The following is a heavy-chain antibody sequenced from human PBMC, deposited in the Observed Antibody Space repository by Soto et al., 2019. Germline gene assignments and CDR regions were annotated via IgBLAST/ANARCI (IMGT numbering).Heavy chain of an antibody. D-gene: IGHD2-21*01. CDR2: INAGNGNT. J-gene: IGHJ6*02. CDR3: ASDRFICGRRGRKSYYYYGMDV. Sequence: ASVKVSCKASGYTFTSYAMHWVRQAPGQRLEWMGWINAGNGNTKYSQKFQGRVTITRDTSASTAYMELSSLRSEDTAAYYCASDRFICGRRGRKSYYYYGMDVWGQGTTVTVSS. V-gene: IGHV1-3*01. CDR1: GYTFTSYA.